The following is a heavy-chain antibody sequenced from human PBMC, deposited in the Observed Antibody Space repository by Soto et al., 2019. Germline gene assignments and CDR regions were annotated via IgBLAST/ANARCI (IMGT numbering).Heavy chain of an antibody. Sequence: QVQLLQSGPELRKPGASVKVSCKAFGYTFTDFGIGWVRQAPGQGLEWVGWIRAHNQNPNYAKSLQGRVNVTTDTSTNTGFMELTSLRSDDTAVYYCTRAADRFAFVWGRNDAFDIWGQGTMVIVS. J-gene: IGHJ3*02. CDR3: TRAADRFAFVWGRNDAFDI. D-gene: IGHD3-16*01. V-gene: IGHV1-18*01. CDR2: IRAHNQNP. CDR1: GYTFTDFG.